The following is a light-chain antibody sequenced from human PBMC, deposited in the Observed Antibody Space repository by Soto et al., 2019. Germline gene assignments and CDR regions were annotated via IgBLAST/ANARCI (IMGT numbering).Light chain of an antibody. J-gene: IGLJ3*02. CDR2: DVS. CDR3: SSYTYSSTLVV. Sequence: QSALTQPASVSGSPGQSITISCTRTSNDVGGYHYVSWYQQHPGKAPKLIIYDVSDRPSGVSNRFSGSKSGNTASLTISGLQAEDEADYYCSSYTYSSTLVVFGGGTKLTVL. CDR1: SNDVGGYHY. V-gene: IGLV2-14*01.